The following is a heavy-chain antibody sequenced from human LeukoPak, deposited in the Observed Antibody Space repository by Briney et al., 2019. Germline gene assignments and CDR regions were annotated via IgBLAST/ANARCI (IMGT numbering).Heavy chain of an antibody. CDR2: ISSSGSAI. Sequence: GGSLRLSCAASGFTFSSYEMNWVRQAPGKGLEWVSYISSSGSAIYYADSVKGRFTISRDNAKNSLYLQMNSLRVEDTAVYYCVSGAQWLVPLFDYWGQGTLVTVSS. D-gene: IGHD6-19*01. CDR3: VSGAQWLVPLFDY. CDR1: GFTFSSYE. J-gene: IGHJ4*02. V-gene: IGHV3-48*03.